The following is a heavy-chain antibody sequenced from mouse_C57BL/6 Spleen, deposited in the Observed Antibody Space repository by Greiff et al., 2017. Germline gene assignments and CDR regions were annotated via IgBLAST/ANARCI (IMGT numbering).Heavy chain of an antibody. Sequence: QVHVKQPGAELVMPGASVKLSCKASGYTFTSYWMHWVKQRPGQGLEWIGEIDPSDSYTNYNQKFKGKSTLTVDKSSSTAYMQLSSLTSEDSAVYYCARSDYGSSYGYFDYWGQGTTLTVSS. CDR3: ARSDYGSSYGYFDY. D-gene: IGHD1-1*01. CDR1: GYTFTSYW. J-gene: IGHJ2*01. V-gene: IGHV1-69*01. CDR2: IDPSDSYT.